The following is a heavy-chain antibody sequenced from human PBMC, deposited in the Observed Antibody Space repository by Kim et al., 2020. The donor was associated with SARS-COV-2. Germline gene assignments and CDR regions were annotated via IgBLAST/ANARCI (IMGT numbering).Heavy chain of an antibody. J-gene: IGHJ6*02. CDR3: ARAARGSGSYKAFYYGMDV. D-gene: IGHD3-10*01. CDR2: INPNSGGT. Sequence: ASVKVSCKASGYTFTGYYMHWVRQAPGQGLEWMGWINPNSGGTNYAQKFQGWVTMTRDTSISTAYMELSRLRSDDTAVYYCARAARGSGSYKAFYYGMDVWGQGTTVTVSS. CDR1: GYTFTGYY. V-gene: IGHV1-2*04.